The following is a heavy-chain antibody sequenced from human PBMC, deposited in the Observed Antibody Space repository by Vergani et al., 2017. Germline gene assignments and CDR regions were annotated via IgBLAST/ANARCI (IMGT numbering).Heavy chain of an antibody. CDR3: ARDRPYGYGGGVGKWFDP. Sequence: QVQLQESGPGLVKPSQTLSLTCTVSGGSFSTGGQSWTWLRQSAGKGLEWIGRIYTSGATNYNPSLRSRVTMSLDTSKNQLSLRLTSVTTSDTAVYYCARDRPYGYGGGVGKWFDPWGQGTLVTVSS. CDR1: GGSFSTGGQS. V-gene: IGHV4-61*02. CDR2: IYTSGAT. D-gene: IGHD3-10*02. J-gene: IGHJ5*02.